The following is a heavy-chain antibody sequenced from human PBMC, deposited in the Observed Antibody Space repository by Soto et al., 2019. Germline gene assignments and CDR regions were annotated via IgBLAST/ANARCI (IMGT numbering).Heavy chain of an antibody. V-gene: IGHV1-69*06. CDR1: GGTFSSYA. CDR3: ARDYLGYCSSNSCYKDWFFDY. J-gene: IGHJ4*02. D-gene: IGHD2-2*02. Sequence: QVQLVQSGAEVKKPGSSVKVSCKASGGTFSSYAISWVRQAPGQGLEWMGGIIPIFGTANYAQKFQGRVTLTADKSTSTAYMALSSLRSEDTDVYYCARDYLGYCSSNSCYKDWFFDYWGQGTLVTVCS. CDR2: IIPIFGTA.